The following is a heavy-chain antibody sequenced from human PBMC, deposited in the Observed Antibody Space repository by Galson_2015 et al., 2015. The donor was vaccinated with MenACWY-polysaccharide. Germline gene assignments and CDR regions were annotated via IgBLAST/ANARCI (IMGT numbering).Heavy chain of an antibody. CDR1: GYTFTTYD. D-gene: IGHD3-22*01. CDR3: ARGLGNYDGTDYAIGGY. J-gene: IGHJ4*02. CDR2: MNPQSGDT. V-gene: IGHV1-8*01. Sequence: SVKVSCKASGYTFTTYDITWVRQATGQGLEWMGWMNPQSGDTGYAQKFQGRVTMTRDTSINTAYMELSSLRSEDTAVYYCARGLGNYDGTDYAIGGYWGQGSLVTVSS.